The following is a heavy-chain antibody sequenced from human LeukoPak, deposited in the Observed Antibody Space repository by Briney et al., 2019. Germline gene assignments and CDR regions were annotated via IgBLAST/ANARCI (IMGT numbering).Heavy chain of an antibody. Sequence: ASVKVSCKASGYTFTGYYMHWVRQAPGQGLEWMGRINPNSGGTNYAQKFQGRVTMTRDTSISTAYMELSSLRSEDTAVYYCARGSWGPYCSSTSCYGWDYYYYYMDVWGKGTTVTVSS. V-gene: IGHV1-2*06. J-gene: IGHJ6*03. CDR3: ARGSWGPYCSSTSCYGWDYYYYYMDV. D-gene: IGHD2-2*01. CDR1: GYTFTGYY. CDR2: INPNSGGT.